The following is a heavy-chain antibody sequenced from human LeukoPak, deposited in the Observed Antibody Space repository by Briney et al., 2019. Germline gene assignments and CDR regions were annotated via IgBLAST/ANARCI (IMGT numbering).Heavy chain of an antibody. CDR3: ARDREVWSGYSLGYYYYMDV. Sequence: SETLSLTCAVYGGSFSGYYWSWIRQPPGKGLEWIGEINHSGSTNYNPSLKSRVTISVDTSRNQFSLKLSSVTAADTAVYYCARDREVWSGYSLGYYYYMDVWGKGTTVTVSS. D-gene: IGHD3-3*01. V-gene: IGHV4-34*01. J-gene: IGHJ6*03. CDR1: GGSFSGYY. CDR2: INHSGST.